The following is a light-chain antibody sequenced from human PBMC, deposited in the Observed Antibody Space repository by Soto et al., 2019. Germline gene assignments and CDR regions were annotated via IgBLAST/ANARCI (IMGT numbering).Light chain of an antibody. J-gene: IGKJ1*01. V-gene: IGKV3-15*01. CDR3: QHYNNWPA. CDR1: QRVSSK. Sequence: EIVMTQSPATLSVSPWERATLSCRASQRVSSKLAWYQQKPGQAPRLLIYGASTRATGIPARFSGSGSGTELTLTISSLQSEDFAVYYCQHYNNWPAFGQGTKVAIK. CDR2: GAS.